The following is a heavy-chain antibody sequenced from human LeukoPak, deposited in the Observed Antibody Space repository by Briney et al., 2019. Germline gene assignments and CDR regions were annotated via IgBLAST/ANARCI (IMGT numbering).Heavy chain of an antibody. CDR1: FXXXX. V-gene: IGHV1-46*01. Sequence: FXXXXXHWVRQAPXQGLEWMGIINPSGGSTSYAQKFQGRVTMTRDTSTSTVYMELSSLRSEDTAVYYCARGRDGYNAYWGQGTLATVSS. J-gene: IGHJ4*02. CDR3: ARGRDGYNAY. CDR2: INPSGGST. D-gene: IGHD5-24*01.